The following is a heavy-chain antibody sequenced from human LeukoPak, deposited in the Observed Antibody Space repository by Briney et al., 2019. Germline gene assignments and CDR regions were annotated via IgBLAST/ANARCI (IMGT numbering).Heavy chain of an antibody. V-gene: IGHV1-2*06. J-gene: IGHJ6*03. Sequence: ASVTVSCKTSGYTFSDSYIHWVRQAPGQGLEWMGRINPNSGDPNYPQKFQGRVTMTRDTSISTAYMELSRLRSDDTAVYYCARDYYYGSGSYYYYYYYMDVWGKGTTVTVSS. CDR1: GYTFSDSY. D-gene: IGHD3-10*01. CDR3: ARDYYYGSGSYYYYYYYMDV. CDR2: INPNSGDP.